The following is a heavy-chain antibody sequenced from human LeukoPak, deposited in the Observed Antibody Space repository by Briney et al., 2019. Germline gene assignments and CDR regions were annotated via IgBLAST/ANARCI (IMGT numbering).Heavy chain of an antibody. D-gene: IGHD2-15*01. J-gene: IGHJ4*02. V-gene: IGHV3-21*01. CDR3: ARASGGYCSGGSCYSFDY. CDR1: GFTFSSYS. CDR2: ISSSSSYI. Sequence: GGSLRLSCAASGFTFSSYSMNWVRQAPGKGLEWVSSISSSSSYIYYADSVKGRFTISRDNAKNSLYLQMNSLRAEDTAVYYCARASGGYCSGGSCYSFDYWGQGTLVTVSS.